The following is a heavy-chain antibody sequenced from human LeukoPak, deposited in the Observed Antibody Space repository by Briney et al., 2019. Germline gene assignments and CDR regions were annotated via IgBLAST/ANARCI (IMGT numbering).Heavy chain of an antibody. CDR1: GFTFSSYW. Sequence: GGSLRLSCAASGFTFSSYWMYWVRQAPGKGLVWVSRISSDGSSTDYADSVKGRFTISRDNAKNTMYLQVNSLRTEDTAVYYCARDGPLGSYFDYWGQGTLDTVSS. CDR2: ISSDGSST. J-gene: IGHJ4*02. CDR3: ARDGPLGSYFDY. V-gene: IGHV3-74*01. D-gene: IGHD1-26*01.